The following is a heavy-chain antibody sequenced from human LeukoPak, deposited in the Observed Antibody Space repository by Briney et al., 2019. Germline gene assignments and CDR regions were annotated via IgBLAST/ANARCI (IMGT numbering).Heavy chain of an antibody. Sequence: SQTLSLTCTVSGGSISSSSYYWSWIRQPAGKGLEWIGRIYTSGSTNYNPSLKSRVTISVDKSKNQFSLKLSSVTAADTAVYYCAGGSEYYYDREAPCWGQGTLVTVSS. V-gene: IGHV4-61*02. CDR1: GGSISSSSYY. J-gene: IGHJ4*02. CDR3: AGGSEYYYDREAPC. D-gene: IGHD3-22*01. CDR2: IYTSGST.